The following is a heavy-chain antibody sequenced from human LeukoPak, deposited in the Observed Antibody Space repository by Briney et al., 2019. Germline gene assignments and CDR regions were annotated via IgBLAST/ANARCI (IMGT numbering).Heavy chain of an antibody. J-gene: IGHJ3*02. CDR3: ARSYYYGSVQARGYAFDI. D-gene: IGHD3-10*01. V-gene: IGHV4-59*01. CDR1: GGSISSYY. Sequence: SETLSLTCTVSGGSISSYYWSWIRQPPGKGLEWIGYIYYSGSTNYNPSLKSRVTISVDTSKNQFSLKLSSVTAADTAVYYCARSYYYGSVQARGYAFDIWGQGTMVTVSS. CDR2: IYYSGST.